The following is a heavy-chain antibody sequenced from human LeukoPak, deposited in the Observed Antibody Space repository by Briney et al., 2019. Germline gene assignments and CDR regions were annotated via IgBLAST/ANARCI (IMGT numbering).Heavy chain of an antibody. J-gene: IGHJ4*02. D-gene: IGHD4-17*01. Sequence: GGSLRLSCAASGFSFSSYGMHWVRQAPGKGLEWVAIIWYDGSTKYYADSVKGRFTISRDNSKNTLYLQMNSLRAEDTAVYYCARGGTTVTTAIDYWGQGTLVTVSS. CDR2: IWYDGSTK. CDR3: ARGGTTVTTAIDY. CDR1: GFSFSSYG. V-gene: IGHV3-33*01.